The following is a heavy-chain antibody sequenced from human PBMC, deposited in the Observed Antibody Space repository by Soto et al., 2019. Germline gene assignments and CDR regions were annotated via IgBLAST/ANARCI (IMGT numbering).Heavy chain of an antibody. J-gene: IGHJ6*02. CDR1: GYTFTTYG. CDR2: ISGYDGHT. CDR3: AREGEMPYYYYGLDV. V-gene: IGHV1-18*01. D-gene: IGHD3-16*01. Sequence: QVQLVQSGAEVRKPGASVKVSCKASGYTFTTYGITWVRQAPGQGLEWLGWISGYDGHTKYAQKFQGRVIMTTDTSTRTVYMDQRSLRSDDTAVYYCAREGEMPYYYYGLDVWGQGTTVTVSS.